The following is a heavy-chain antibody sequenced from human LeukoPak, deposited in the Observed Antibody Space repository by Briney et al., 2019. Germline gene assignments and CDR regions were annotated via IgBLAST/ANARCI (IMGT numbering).Heavy chain of an antibody. J-gene: IGHJ3*02. CDR3: AKDRHLAI. Sequence: GGSLRLSCAASGFTFSSSAMIWVRQAPGKGLEWVSTITTSGGSTSFADSVKGRFTISRDNSKNTLYLQMNSPRAEDTAIYYCAKDRHLAIWGQGTMVTVSS. CDR2: ITTSGGST. CDR1: GFTFSSSA. V-gene: IGHV3-23*01.